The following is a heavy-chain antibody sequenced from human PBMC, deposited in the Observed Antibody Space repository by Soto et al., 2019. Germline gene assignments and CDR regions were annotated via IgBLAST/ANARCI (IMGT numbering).Heavy chain of an antibody. CDR2: ISANNGNT. D-gene: IGHD1-26*01. V-gene: IGHV1-18*01. Sequence: QVQLVQSGAEVKKPGASVKVSCKASGYTFTSYGISWVRQAPGQGLEWMGWISANNGNTNYAQKIQGRVTMTTDTSTSTAYMELRSLRSDYTAVYYCARDGRYSGSYGGYYFDYWVHGTLVTVSS. CDR3: ARDGRYSGSYGGYYFDY. J-gene: IGHJ4*01. CDR1: GYTFTSYG.